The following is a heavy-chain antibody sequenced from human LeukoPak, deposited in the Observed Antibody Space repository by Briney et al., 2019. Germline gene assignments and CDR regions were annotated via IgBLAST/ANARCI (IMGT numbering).Heavy chain of an antibody. CDR2: IESKTDGGTT. CDR1: GFTFSNAW. Sequence: NPGGSLRLSCAASGFTFSNAWMSWVRQAPGKGLEWVGRIESKTDGGTTDYAAPVKGRFTISRDDSKNTLYLQMNSLKTEDTAVYYCTTLSVWGQGTLVTVSS. J-gene: IGHJ4*02. CDR3: TTLSV. V-gene: IGHV3-15*04. D-gene: IGHD3-16*02.